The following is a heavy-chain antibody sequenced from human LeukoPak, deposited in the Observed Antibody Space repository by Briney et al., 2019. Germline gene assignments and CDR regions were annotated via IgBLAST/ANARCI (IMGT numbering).Heavy chain of an antibody. CDR1: GFSFITYW. Sequence: GESLKISCKGSGFSFITYWIVWVRQMPGKGLEWMRIIYPGDSDTRYSPSFQGQVTISADKSISTAYLQWSSLKASDTAMYYCARGPITGTPLPLPSAFDIWGQGTMVTVSS. J-gene: IGHJ3*02. D-gene: IGHD1-7*01. CDR2: IYPGDSDT. CDR3: ARGPITGTPLPLPSAFDI. V-gene: IGHV5-51*01.